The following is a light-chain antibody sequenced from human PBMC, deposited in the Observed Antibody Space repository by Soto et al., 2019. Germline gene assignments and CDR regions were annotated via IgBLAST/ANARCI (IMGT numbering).Light chain of an antibody. CDR3: QHYNFWPHS. CDR2: RAS. CDR1: QSVGIK. V-gene: IGKV3-15*01. J-gene: IGKJ2*01. Sequence: EVLMTQSPATLSVSPGERATLSCRASQSVGIKLAWYQQKPGQAPRLLIYRASTRATGVPARFSGSGSGTEFTLTISSLQSEDVSVYFCQHYNFWPHSFGQGTKVDIK.